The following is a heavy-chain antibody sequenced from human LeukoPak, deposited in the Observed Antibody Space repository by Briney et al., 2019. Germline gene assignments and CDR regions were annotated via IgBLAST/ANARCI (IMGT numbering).Heavy chain of an antibody. CDR3: ARDAYYYGSGSL. CDR2: IYHSGST. J-gene: IGHJ3*01. D-gene: IGHD3-10*01. CDR1: GGSISSGAYY. Sequence: SQTLSLTCTVSGGSISSGAYYWSWIRQPPGKGLEWIGYIYHSGSTYYNPSLKSRVTISVDRSRNQFSLRMSSVTAADTAMYYCARDAYYYGSGSLWGQGTMVTVSS. V-gene: IGHV4-30-2*01.